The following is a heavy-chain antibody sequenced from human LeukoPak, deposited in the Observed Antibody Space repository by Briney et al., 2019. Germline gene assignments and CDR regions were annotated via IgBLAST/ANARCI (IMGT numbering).Heavy chain of an antibody. D-gene: IGHD4-23*01. CDR1: GFTFSSYW. V-gene: IGHV3-74*01. CDR3: VRGNDYGGPHY. CDR2: IDRDGSRI. Sequence: GGSLRLSCAVSGFTFSSYWMHWARQAPGKGLVWVSRIDRDGSRINYADSVKGRFTISRDNGKNTLFLQMNSLRAEDAAVYYCVRGNDYGGPHYWGQGTLVTVSS. J-gene: IGHJ4*02.